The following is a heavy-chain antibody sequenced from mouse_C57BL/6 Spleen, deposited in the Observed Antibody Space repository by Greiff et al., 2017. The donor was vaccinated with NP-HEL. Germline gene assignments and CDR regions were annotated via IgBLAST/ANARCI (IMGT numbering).Heavy chain of an antibody. CDR3: ARQDTTVVARDYFDY. J-gene: IGHJ2*01. Sequence: EVQLVESGGDLVKPGGSLKLSCAASGFTFSSYGMSWVRQTPDKRLEWVATISSGGSYTYYPDSVTGRFTISRDNAKNTLYLQMSSLKSEDTAMYYCARQDTTVVARDYFDYWGQGTTLTVSS. D-gene: IGHD1-1*01. V-gene: IGHV5-6*01. CDR1: GFTFSSYG. CDR2: ISSGGSYT.